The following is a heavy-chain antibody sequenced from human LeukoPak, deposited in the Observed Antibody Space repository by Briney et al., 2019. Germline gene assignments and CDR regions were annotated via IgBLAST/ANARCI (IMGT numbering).Heavy chain of an antibody. D-gene: IGHD6-19*01. CDR2: IRYDGSNK. V-gene: IGHV3-30*02. CDR3: AKSSGWPYYFDS. Sequence: GGSLRLSCAASGFTFSSYGMHWVRQAPGKGLEWVAFIRYDGSNKYYADSVKGRFTISRDNSKNTLYLQMSTLRAEDTAVYYCAKSSGWPYYFDSWGQGALVTVSS. J-gene: IGHJ4*02. CDR1: GFTFSSYG.